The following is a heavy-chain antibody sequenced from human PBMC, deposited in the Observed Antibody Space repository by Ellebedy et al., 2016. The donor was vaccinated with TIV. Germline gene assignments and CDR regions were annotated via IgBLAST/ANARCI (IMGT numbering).Heavy chain of an antibody. V-gene: IGHV4-59*11. CDR2: IFYSGAS. Sequence: SETLSLTCTVSGDSISNHYWSWIRQHPGKGLEWIGHIFYSGASASNPSLKSRVTLSEDTSKNQFSLKVSSVTAADTAVYYCAREDTNNWFDPWGQGSLVIVSS. D-gene: IGHD5-18*01. J-gene: IGHJ5*02. CDR1: GDSISNHY. CDR3: AREDTNNWFDP.